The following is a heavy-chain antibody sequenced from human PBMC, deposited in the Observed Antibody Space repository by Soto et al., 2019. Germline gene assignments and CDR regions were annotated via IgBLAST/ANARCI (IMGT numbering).Heavy chain of an antibody. V-gene: IGHV3-33*01. CDR3: ARSAWELRSEYFQH. J-gene: IGHJ1*01. D-gene: IGHD1-26*01. CDR2: IWYDGSNK. Sequence: QVQLVESGGGVVQPGRSLRLSCAASGFTFSSYGMHWVRQAPGKGLEWVAVIWYDGSNKYYADSVKGRFTISRDNSKNTLYLQRNSLRAEDTAVYYWARSAWELRSEYFQHWGQGTLVTVSS. CDR1: GFTFSSYG.